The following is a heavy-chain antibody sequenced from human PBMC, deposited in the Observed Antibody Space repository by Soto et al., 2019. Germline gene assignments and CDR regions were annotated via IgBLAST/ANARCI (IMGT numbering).Heavy chain of an antibody. V-gene: IGHV1-69*04. Sequence: SVKVSCKASGGTFSSYTISWVRQAPGQGLEWMGRIIPILGIANYAQKFQGRVTITADKSTSTAYMELSSLRSEDTAVYYCARDRRYSSGWYFDYWGQGTLVTGSS. CDR3: ARDRRYSSGWYFDY. CDR1: GGTFSSYT. J-gene: IGHJ4*02. D-gene: IGHD6-19*01. CDR2: IIPILGIA.